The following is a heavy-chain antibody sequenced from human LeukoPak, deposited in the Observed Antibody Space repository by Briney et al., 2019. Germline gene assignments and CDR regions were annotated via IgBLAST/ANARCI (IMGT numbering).Heavy chain of an antibody. D-gene: IGHD5-18*01. J-gene: IGHJ6*02. CDR2: IYTSGST. CDR1: GGSISSGSYY. Sequence: SQTLSLTCTVSGGSISSGSYYWRWLRQPAGTGLEWIGRIYTSGSTNYNPSLKSRVTISVDTSKNQFSLKLSSVTAADTAVYYCARDRGYSYGFYYGMDVWGQGTTVTVSS. V-gene: IGHV4-61*02. CDR3: ARDRGYSYGFYYGMDV.